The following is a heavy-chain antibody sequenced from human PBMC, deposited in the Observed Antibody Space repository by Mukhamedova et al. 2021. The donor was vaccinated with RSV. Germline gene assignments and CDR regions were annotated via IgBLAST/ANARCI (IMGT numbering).Heavy chain of an antibody. D-gene: IGHD2-2*01. V-gene: IGHV3-23*01. CDR2: ISISGGSR. Sequence: ISISGGSRDHADSVKGRFTISRDNSRNTVYLEMYSLRAEDTAVYYCAKVAPREQKLYRTSSLGDYCEHWGQGTLVTVSS. CDR3: AKVAPREQKLYRTSSLGDYCEH. J-gene: IGHJ4*02.